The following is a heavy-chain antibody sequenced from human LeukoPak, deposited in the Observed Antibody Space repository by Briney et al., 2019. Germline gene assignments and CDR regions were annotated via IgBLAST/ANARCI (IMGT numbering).Heavy chain of an antibody. Sequence: PSETLSLTCTVSGYSISSGYYWGWIRQPPGKGLEWIGSIYHSGSTYYNPSLKSRVTISVDTSKNQFSLKLSSVTAADTAVYYCARVGRDSSSWYSHYYYYYMDVWGKGTTVTVSS. CDR3: ARVGRDSSSWYSHYYYYYMDV. J-gene: IGHJ6*03. D-gene: IGHD6-13*01. CDR2: IYHSGST. CDR1: GYSISSGYY. V-gene: IGHV4-38-2*02.